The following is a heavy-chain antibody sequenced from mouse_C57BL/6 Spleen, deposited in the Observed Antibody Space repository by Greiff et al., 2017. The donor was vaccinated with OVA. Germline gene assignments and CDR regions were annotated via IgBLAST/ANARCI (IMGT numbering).Heavy chain of an antibody. J-gene: IGHJ3*01. Sequence: VQLQQSGAELVKPGASVKISCKASGYAFSRYWMNWVKQRPGKGLEWIGQIYPGDGDTNYNGKFKGKATLTADKSSSTAYMQLSSLPSEDSAVYFCARFQDWGAYWGQGTLVTVSA. V-gene: IGHV1-80*01. CDR1: GYAFSRYW. CDR3: ARFQDWGAY. CDR2: IYPGDGDT. D-gene: IGHD4-1*01.